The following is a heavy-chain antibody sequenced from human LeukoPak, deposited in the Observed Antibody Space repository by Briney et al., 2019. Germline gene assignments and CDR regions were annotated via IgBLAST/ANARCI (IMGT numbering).Heavy chain of an antibody. Sequence: ASVKFSCKASGGTFSSYAISWVRQAPGQGLEWMGGIIPIFGTANYAQKFQGRVTITADKSTSTAYMELSSLRSEDTAVYYCARATNLDTAMVTPFDYWGQGTLVTVSS. CDR3: ARATNLDTAMVTPFDY. V-gene: IGHV1-69*06. D-gene: IGHD5-18*01. CDR2: IIPIFGTA. J-gene: IGHJ4*02. CDR1: GGTFSSYA.